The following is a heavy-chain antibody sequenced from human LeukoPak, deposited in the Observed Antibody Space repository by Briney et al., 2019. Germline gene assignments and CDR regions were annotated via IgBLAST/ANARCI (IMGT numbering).Heavy chain of an antibody. D-gene: IGHD4-17*01. Sequence: GRSLRLSCAASGFTFSSYEMNWVRQAPGKGLEWVSYISSSGSTIYYADSVKGRFTISRDNAKNSLYLQMNSLRAEDTAVYYCARGRSATVTQNFDIWGQGTMVTVSS. CDR2: ISSSGSTI. CDR1: GFTFSSYE. J-gene: IGHJ3*02. V-gene: IGHV3-48*03. CDR3: ARGRSATVTQNFDI.